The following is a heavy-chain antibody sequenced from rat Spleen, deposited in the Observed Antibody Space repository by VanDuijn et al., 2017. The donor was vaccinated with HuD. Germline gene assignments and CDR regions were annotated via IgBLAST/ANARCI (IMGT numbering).Heavy chain of an antibody. CDR1: GFTFSSFA. Sequence: EVQLVESGGGLVQPGRSLKLSCAASGFTFSSFAMAWVRQAPKKGLEWVATITNASGRTYYPDSVKGRFTISRDTAQNTLYLQMNSLRSEDTATYYCARHGQYNWFAYWGQGTLVTVSS. J-gene: IGHJ3*01. CDR3: ARHGQYNWFAY. V-gene: IGHV5S13*01. CDR2: ITNASGRT.